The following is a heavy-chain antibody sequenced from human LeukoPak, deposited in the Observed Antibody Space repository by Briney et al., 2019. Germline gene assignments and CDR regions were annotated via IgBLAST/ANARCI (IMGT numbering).Heavy chain of an antibody. V-gene: IGHV1-69*13. CDR3: ARDKDGYPTSFDP. CDR1: GGTFNSYA. D-gene: IGHD5-24*01. Sequence: GASVKVSCKASGGTFNSYAISWVRQAPGQGLEWMGGIIPIFGTANYAQKFQGRVTITADESTSTAYMELSSLRSEDTAVYYCARDKDGYPTSFDPWGQGTLVTVSS. CDR2: IIPIFGTA. J-gene: IGHJ5*02.